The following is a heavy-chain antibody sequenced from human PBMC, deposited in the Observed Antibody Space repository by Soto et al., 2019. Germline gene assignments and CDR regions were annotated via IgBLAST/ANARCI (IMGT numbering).Heavy chain of an antibody. CDR3: AKDMGAGAYYYYGMDV. J-gene: IGHJ6*02. Sequence: EVQLVESGGGLVQPGRSLRLSCAASGFTFDDYAMHWVRQAPGKGLEWVSGISWNSGSIGYADSVKGRFTISRDNAKTSLYLQMNSRRAEDTALYYCAKDMGAGAYYYYGMDVWGQGTTVTVSS. D-gene: IGHD3-16*01. V-gene: IGHV3-9*01. CDR1: GFTFDDYA. CDR2: ISWNSGSI.